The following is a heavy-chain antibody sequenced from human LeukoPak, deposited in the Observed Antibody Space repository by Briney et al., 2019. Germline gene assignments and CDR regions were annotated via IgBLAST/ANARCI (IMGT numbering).Heavy chain of an antibody. J-gene: IGHJ4*02. Sequence: GASVKVSCKASGGTFSSYAISWVRQAPGQGLGWMGRIIPILGIANYAQKFQGRVTITADKSTSTAYMELSSLRSEDTAVYYCARLAYCSGGSCYYQSESGTDYWGQGTLVTVSS. CDR3: ARLAYCSGGSCYYQSESGTDY. V-gene: IGHV1-69*04. CDR2: IIPILGIA. D-gene: IGHD2-15*01. CDR1: GGTFSSYA.